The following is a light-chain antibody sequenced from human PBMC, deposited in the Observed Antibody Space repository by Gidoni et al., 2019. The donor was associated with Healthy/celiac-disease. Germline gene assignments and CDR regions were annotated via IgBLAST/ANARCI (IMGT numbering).Light chain of an antibody. V-gene: IGKV1-8*01. CDR3: QQYYSYPRVT. Sequence: IRITQSPSSLSASTGDRVTITCRASQGISSYLAWYQQKPGKAPKLLIYAASTLQIGVPARFSGSGSGTDFTLTISCLQSEDFATYYCQQYYSYPRVTFGGGTKVEIK. CDR1: QGISSY. J-gene: IGKJ4*01. CDR2: AAS.